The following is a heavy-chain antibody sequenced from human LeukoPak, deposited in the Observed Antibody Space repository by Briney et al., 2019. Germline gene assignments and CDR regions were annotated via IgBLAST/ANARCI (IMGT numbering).Heavy chain of an antibody. J-gene: IGHJ6*03. Sequence: GALRLSCAASGFTFSSYEMNWVRQAPGKGLEWVAVISYDGSNKYYADPVKGRFTISRDNAKNSLYLQMNSLRAEDTAVYYCAREKFTYGDYNDYYYYMDVWGKGTTVTISS. CDR2: ISYDGSNK. CDR3: AREKFTYGDYNDYYYYMDV. V-gene: IGHV3-30*04. CDR1: GFTFSSYE. D-gene: IGHD4-17*01.